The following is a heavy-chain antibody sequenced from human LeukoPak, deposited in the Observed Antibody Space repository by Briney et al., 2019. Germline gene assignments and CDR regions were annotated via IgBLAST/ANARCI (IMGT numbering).Heavy chain of an antibody. CDR3: AKSAGSGTYLLDD. CDR2: IRGSGGST. Sequence: GGSLRLSCAASGFTFSSYAMSWVCQAPGKGPEWVSGIRGSGGSTYYADSVKGRFTISRDNSKNTLYLQMNSLGAEDTAVYYCAKSAGSGTYLLDDWGQGTLVTVSS. J-gene: IGHJ4*02. CDR1: GFTFSSYA. V-gene: IGHV3-23*01. D-gene: IGHD3-10*01.